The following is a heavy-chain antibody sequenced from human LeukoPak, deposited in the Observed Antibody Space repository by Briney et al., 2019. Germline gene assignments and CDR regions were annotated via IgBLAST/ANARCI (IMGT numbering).Heavy chain of an antibody. CDR1: GFIFNNYA. V-gene: IGHV3-9*01. CDR3: AKDNRRHYTSGPNPDSLH. CDR2: ISWNSVSI. D-gene: IGHD6-19*01. Sequence: GGSLRLSRAGSGFIFNNYAMHWVRQPPGKGLEWVSGISWNSVSIDYADSVKGRFTISRDNAKNSLYLQMNSLRVEDTAFYYCAKDNRRHYTSGPNPDSLHWGQGALVTVSS. J-gene: IGHJ4*02.